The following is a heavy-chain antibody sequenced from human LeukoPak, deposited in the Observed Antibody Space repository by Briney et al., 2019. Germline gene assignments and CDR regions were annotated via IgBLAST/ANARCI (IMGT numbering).Heavy chain of an antibody. J-gene: IGHJ4*02. CDR3: AKDLGYSSGPTEIDY. Sequence: PGRSLRLSCAASGFTLDDYAMHWVRQAPGKGLEWVSGISWNSGSIGYADSVKGRFTISRDNAKNSLYLQMNSLRAEDTALYYCAKDLGYSSGPTEIDYWGQGTLVTVSS. V-gene: IGHV3-9*01. CDR2: ISWNSGSI. CDR1: GFTLDDYA. D-gene: IGHD6-19*01.